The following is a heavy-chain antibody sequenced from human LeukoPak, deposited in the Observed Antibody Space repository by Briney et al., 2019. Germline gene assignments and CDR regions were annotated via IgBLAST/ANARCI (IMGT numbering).Heavy chain of an antibody. CDR3: AREGGPYRPLDD. J-gene: IGHJ4*02. V-gene: IGHV4-4*02. Sequence: TSGTLSLTCDVSGGSITQTHYWTWVRQPPGKGLEWIGEVNLQGSTNYNPSLMRRVSISVDTSANHVSLQLTSVTAADTAVYYCAREGGPYRPLDDSGPGTLVTVSS. CDR2: VNLQGST. CDR1: GGSITQTHY.